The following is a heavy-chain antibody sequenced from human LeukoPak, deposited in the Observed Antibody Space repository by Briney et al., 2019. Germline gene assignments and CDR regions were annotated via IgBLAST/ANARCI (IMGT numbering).Heavy chain of an antibody. V-gene: IGHV3-53*01. CDR3: ARVRRQLDNWFDP. CDR2: IYSGGST. J-gene: IGHJ5*02. Sequence: GGSLRLSCAASGFTVSSNYMSWVPQAPGEGLEWVSVIYSGGSTYYADSVKGRFTISRDNSKNTLYLQMNSLRAEDTAVYYCARVRRQLDNWFDPWGQGTLVTVSS. D-gene: IGHD5-18*01. CDR1: GFTVSSNY.